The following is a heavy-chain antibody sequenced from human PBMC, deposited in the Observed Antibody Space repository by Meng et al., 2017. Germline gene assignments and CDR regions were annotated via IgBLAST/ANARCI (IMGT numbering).Heavy chain of an antibody. D-gene: IGHD5-12*01. CDR3: TTSIVATIGAGY. CDR2: IKSKTDGGTT. CDR1: GFTFSNAW. V-gene: IGHV3-15*01. J-gene: IGHJ4*02. Sequence: GESLKISCAASGFTFSNAWMSWVRQAPGKGLEWVGRIKSKTDGGTTDYAAPVKGRFTISRDDSKNTLYLQMNSLKTEDTAVYYCTTSIVATIGAGYWGQGTLVTVSS.